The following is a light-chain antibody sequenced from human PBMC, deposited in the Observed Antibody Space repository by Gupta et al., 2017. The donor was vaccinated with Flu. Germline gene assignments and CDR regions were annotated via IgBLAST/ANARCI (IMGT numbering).Light chain of an antibody. Sequence: QSVLTQPPSASGTPGQRVTISCSGSISNIGGNPVYWYQQLPGTAPKLLVYYNKQRPPGVPDRFSGSKSGNSASLAISGLQSEDEADYYCAAWDDSLNGPNWVFGGGTKLTVL. V-gene: IGLV1-44*01. CDR1: ISNIGGNP. CDR3: AAWDDSLNGPNWV. J-gene: IGLJ3*02. CDR2: YNK.